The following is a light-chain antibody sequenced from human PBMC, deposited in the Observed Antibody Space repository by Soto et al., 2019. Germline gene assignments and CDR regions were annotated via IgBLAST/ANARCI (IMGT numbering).Light chain of an antibody. Sequence: EIVLTQSPGTLSLSPGDRATLSCRASQSVTSNYLAWYQQKPGQAPRLLLYGASRRAIGIPDRFSGSGSGTDFTLTISILEPEDFAVYYCQQYDTSPPLTFGGGTKVEIK. CDR2: GAS. CDR3: QQYDTSPPLT. J-gene: IGKJ4*01. V-gene: IGKV3-20*01. CDR1: QSVTSNY.